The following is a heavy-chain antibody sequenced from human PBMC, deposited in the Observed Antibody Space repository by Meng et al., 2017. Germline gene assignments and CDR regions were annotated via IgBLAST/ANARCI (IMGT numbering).Heavy chain of an antibody. V-gene: IGHV1-2*06. J-gene: IGHJ4*02. CDR1: GYNFPDYY. Sequence: GQLVQSWAEVKKPGASVKVSCKPSGYNFPDYYIPWVRRAPGQGLEWMGRINPKSGDTHYAQKFQARVTMTGDTSISTAYMELSGLRSDDTAMYYCARDEDISAAGKLFGDYWGQGTLVTVS. CDR3: ARDEDISAAGKLFGDY. D-gene: IGHD6-25*01. CDR2: INPKSGDT.